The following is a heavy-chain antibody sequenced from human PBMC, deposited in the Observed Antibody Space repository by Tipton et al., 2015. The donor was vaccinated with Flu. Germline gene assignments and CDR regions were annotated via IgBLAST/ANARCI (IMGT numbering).Heavy chain of an antibody. CDR2: IKSKTDGGTR. J-gene: IGHJ4*02. V-gene: IGHV3-15*01. Sequence: SLRLSCVASGFTFSNAWMSWVRQAPGKGLEWVGRIKSKTDGGTRDFPAPVKGRFAISRDDSKNTLYLQMDSLKTEDTAVYYCTAGVGATDHDYLGQGTLVTVSS. CDR3: TAGVGATDHDY. D-gene: IGHD1-26*01. CDR1: GFTFSNAW.